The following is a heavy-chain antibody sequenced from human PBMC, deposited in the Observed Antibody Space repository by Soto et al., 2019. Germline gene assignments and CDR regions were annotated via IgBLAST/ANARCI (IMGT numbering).Heavy chain of an antibody. CDR3: ARDRRGYSYGHFDY. CDR1: GYTFTSYG. CDR2: ISAYNGNT. J-gene: IGHJ4*02. V-gene: IGHV1-18*01. D-gene: IGHD5-18*01. Sequence: ASVKVSFKASGYTFTSYGISWVRQAPGQGLEWMGWISAYNGNTNYAQKLQGRVTMTTDTSTSTAYMELRSLRSDDTAVYYCARDRRGYSYGHFDYWGQGTLVTVSS.